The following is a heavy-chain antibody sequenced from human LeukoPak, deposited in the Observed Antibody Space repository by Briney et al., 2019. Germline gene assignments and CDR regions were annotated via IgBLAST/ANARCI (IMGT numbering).Heavy chain of an antibody. CDR3: ARWYSSSCLDY. V-gene: IGHV1-2*02. D-gene: IGHD6-13*01. CDR2: INPNSGGT. J-gene: IGHJ4*02. Sequence: GASVTVSCTSSGYTFTGYYMHWVRQAPGQGLGLMGWINPNSGGTNYAQKFQGRVTMTRDTSISTAYMQLSRLRSDDTAVYYCARWYSSSCLDYWGQGTLVTVSS. CDR1: GYTFTGYY.